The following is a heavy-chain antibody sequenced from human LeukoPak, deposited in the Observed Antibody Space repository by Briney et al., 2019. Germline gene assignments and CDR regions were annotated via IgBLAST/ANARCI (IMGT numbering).Heavy chain of an antibody. D-gene: IGHD6-19*01. CDR1: GFTFSDYY. J-gene: IGHJ4*02. CDR2: ISSSGSTI. Sequence: EGSLRLSCAASGFTFSDYYMSWIRQAPGKGLEWVSYISSSGSTIYYADSVKGRFTISRDNAKNSLYLQMNSLRAEDTAVYYCARASHLEVAGCDYWGQGTLVTVSS. CDR3: ARASHLEVAGCDY. V-gene: IGHV3-11*01.